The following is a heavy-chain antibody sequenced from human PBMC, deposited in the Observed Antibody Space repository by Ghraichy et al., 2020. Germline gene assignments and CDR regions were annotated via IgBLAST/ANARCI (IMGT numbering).Heavy chain of an antibody. V-gene: IGHV4-34*01. Sequence: SETLSLTCAVYGGSFSGYYWSWIRQPPGKGLEWIGEINHSGSTNYNPSLKSRVTISVDTSKNQFSLKLSSVTAADTAVYYCARGRRKGHSSCWSPNDYWGQGTLVTVSS. CDR2: INHSGST. D-gene: IGHD6-19*01. CDR1: GGSFSGYY. CDR3: ARGRRKGHSSCWSPNDY. J-gene: IGHJ4*02.